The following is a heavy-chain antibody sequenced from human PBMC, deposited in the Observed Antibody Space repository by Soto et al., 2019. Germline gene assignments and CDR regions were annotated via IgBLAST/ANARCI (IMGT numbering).Heavy chain of an antibody. CDR1: GFTLGSYA. D-gene: IGHD6-25*01. V-gene: IGHV3-23*01. Sequence: GGSLRLSCAGSGFTLGSYAMSWVRQAPGKGLEWVSSISGSGGDTYYADSVKGRFTISRDSSKNTVYLQMNSLTAEDTAVYYCAKRPWDYGMDVWGQGTTVTVSS. J-gene: IGHJ6*02. CDR2: ISGSGGDT. CDR3: AKRPWDYGMDV.